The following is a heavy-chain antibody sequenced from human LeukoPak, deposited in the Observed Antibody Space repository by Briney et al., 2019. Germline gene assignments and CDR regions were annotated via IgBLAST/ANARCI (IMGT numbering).Heavy chain of an antibody. D-gene: IGHD7-27*01. Sequence: GGSLGLSCAASGFIVSNNHMSWVRQAPGKGLEWVSLTYTDTSAYYADSVKGRFTISRDNSKNTLNLQMNSLRVEDTAVYYCARESWGPVGPWGQGTLVTVSS. J-gene: IGHJ5*02. CDR3: ARESWGPVGP. CDR2: TYTDTSA. V-gene: IGHV3-66*02. CDR1: GFIVSNNH.